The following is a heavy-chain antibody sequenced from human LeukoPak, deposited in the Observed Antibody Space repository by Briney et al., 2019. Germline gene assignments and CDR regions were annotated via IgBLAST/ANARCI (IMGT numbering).Heavy chain of an antibody. V-gene: IGHV3-33*08. CDR2: IWYDGSNK. J-gene: IGHJ6*02. D-gene: IGHD6-19*01. CDR3: ARGDSSGWWGYYYYGMDV. CDR1: GFTFSSYG. Sequence: PGGSLRLSCAASGFTFSSYGMHWVRQAPGKGLEWVAVIWYDGSNKYYADSVKGRFTISRDNSKNTLYLQMNSLRAEDTAVYYCARGDSSGWWGYYYYGMDVWGQGTTVTVSS.